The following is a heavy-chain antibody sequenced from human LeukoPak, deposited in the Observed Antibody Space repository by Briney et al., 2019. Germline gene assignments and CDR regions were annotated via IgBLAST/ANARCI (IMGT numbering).Heavy chain of an antibody. CDR1: GYSISSGFY. J-gene: IGHJ5*02. CDR3: ARDYDVLTAYPPTQLFDP. D-gene: IGHD3-9*01. V-gene: IGHV4-38-2*02. CDR2: ISHSGST. Sequence: SETLSLTCTVSGYSISSGFYWGWIRQPPGKGLEWIGSISHSGSTYYNLSLKSRVTISVDTSKNQFSLKLNSVTAADTAVYYCARDYDVLTAYPPTQLFDPWGQGTLVTVSS.